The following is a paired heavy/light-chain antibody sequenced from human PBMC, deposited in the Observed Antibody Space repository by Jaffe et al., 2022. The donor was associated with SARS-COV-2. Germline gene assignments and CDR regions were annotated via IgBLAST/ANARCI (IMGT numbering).Light chain of an antibody. CDR2: DAS. V-gene: IGKV1-33*01. CDR1: QPISNF. CDR3: QQYDNLLT. J-gene: IGKJ5*01. Sequence: EIQMTQSPSSLSASIGDRVTITCQASQPISNFLNWYQQRPGEAPKLLIYDASNLYTGTPIRFSGSGSGTDFTLTINSLQPEDIATYYCQQYDNLLTFGQGTRLEIK.
Heavy chain of an antibody. V-gene: IGHV5-51*01. CDR1: GYTVDHTW. Sequence: EVQLVQSGSEVKKPGESLKISCKASGYTVDHTWIAWVRQMPGEGLEWMGIIYLRDSDTRYSPSFQGQVTISADKSVTTAYLQWSSLKASDTAMYYCARPIPHQRSIWGVWYPPGALDMWGQGTMVTVSS. CDR2: IYLRDSDT. CDR3: ARPIPHQRSIWGVWYPPGALDM. D-gene: IGHD2-8*01. J-gene: IGHJ3*02.